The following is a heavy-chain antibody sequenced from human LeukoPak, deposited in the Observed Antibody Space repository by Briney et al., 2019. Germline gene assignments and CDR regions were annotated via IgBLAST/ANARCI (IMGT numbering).Heavy chain of an antibody. CDR2: IKQDGSEK. J-gene: IGHJ4*02. D-gene: IGHD5-12*01. Sequence: GGSLRLSCAASGFTFSSYWMSWVRRAPGKGLEWVANIKQDGSEKYYVDSVKGRFTISRDNAKNSLYLQMNSLRAEDTAVYYCARVGGYSGYGGDYWGQGTLVTVSS. CDR1: GFTFSSYW. CDR3: ARVGGYSGYGGDY. V-gene: IGHV3-7*01.